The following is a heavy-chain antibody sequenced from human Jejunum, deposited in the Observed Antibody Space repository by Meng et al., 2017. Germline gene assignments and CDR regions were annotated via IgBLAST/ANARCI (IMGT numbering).Heavy chain of an antibody. Sequence: QVQLQGPGPVLVGPSGTLSLTCAAFGASISSGYWWSWVRQPPGKGLEWIGEIHHGGDTNYNPSLKSRVTISVDKSNNQYSLRLTSVTAADTAMYYCARNGAYSADHWGQGTLVTVSS. V-gene: IGHV4-4*02. CDR2: IHHGGDT. D-gene: IGHD2-15*01. CDR1: GASISSGYW. CDR3: ARNGAYSADH. J-gene: IGHJ4*02.